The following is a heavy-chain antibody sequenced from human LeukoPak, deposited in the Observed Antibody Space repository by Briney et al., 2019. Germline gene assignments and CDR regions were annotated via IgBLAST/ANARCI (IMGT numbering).Heavy chain of an antibody. J-gene: IGHJ5*02. D-gene: IGHD3-10*01. Sequence: SETLSLTCTVSGGSISSGDYYWSWIRQPPGKGLEWIGYIYYSGSTYYNPSLKSRVTISVDTSKNQFSLKLSSVTAADTAVYYCARGVYGSGIDKWFDPWGQGTLVTVSS. CDR2: IYYSGST. CDR3: ARGVYGSGIDKWFDP. CDR1: GGSISSGDYY. V-gene: IGHV4-30-4*08.